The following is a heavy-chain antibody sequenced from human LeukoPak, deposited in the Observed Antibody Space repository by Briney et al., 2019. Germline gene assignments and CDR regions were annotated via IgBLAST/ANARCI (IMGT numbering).Heavy chain of an antibody. Sequence: GRSLRLSCAASGFTFRSYGMHWVRQAPGKGLAWVAVIWYDGSNKYYADSVKGRFTISRDNSKNTLYLQMNSLRAEDTAVYYCARDGGYSSSWSYYYYGMDVWGKGTTVTVSS. CDR3: ARDGGYSSSWSYYYYGMDV. J-gene: IGHJ6*04. CDR2: IWYDGSNK. CDR1: GFTFRSYG. D-gene: IGHD6-13*01. V-gene: IGHV3-33*01.